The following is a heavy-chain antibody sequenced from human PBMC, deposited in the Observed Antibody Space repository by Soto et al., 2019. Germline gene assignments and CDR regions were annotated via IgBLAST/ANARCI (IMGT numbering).Heavy chain of an antibody. D-gene: IGHD3-10*01. CDR1: GFTFSDYY. J-gene: IGHJ4*02. Sequence: GGSLRLSCAASGFTFSDYYMSWIRQAPGKGLEWVSYISSSGSTIYYADSVKGRFTISRDNAKNSLYLQMNSLRAEDTAVYYCATLTVRGPPDYWGQGTLVTVSS. V-gene: IGHV3-11*01. CDR2: ISSSGSTI. CDR3: ATLTVRGPPDY.